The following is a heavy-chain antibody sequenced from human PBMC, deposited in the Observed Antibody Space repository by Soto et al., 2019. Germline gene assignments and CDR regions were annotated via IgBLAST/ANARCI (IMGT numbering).Heavy chain of an antibody. V-gene: IGHV2-5*02. Sequence: QITLKESGLTLVKPTQTLTLTCTFTGFSLSNSGVGVGWIRQPPGRALEWLALIYWDDDERYSPSLKSRLTITKDTSRNQVVLTMTNMDPVETATYYCAHNQDGYNYDYFDYWGQGTLVTVSS. D-gene: IGHD5-12*01. CDR1: GFSLSNSGVG. CDR2: IYWDDDE. J-gene: IGHJ4*02. CDR3: AHNQDGYNYDYFDY.